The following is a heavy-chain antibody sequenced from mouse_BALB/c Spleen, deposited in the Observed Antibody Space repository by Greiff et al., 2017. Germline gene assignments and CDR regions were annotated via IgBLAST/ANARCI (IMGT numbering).Heavy chain of an antibody. Sequence: EVQLVESGGGLVQPGGSRKLSCAASGFTFSSFGMHWVRQAPGQGLEWVAYISSSSSTNNYADTVKGRFTIARDTPKNTLFLQITSLRSEDAAMYNCATNCDYAMDYWGQGTSVTVSS. CDR2: ISSSSSTN. V-gene: IGHV5-17*02. CDR1: GFTFSSFG. CDR3: ATNCDYAMDY. D-gene: IGHD4-1*01. J-gene: IGHJ4*01.